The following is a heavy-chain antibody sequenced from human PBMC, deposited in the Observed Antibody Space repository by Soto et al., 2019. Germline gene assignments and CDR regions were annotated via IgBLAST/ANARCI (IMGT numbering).Heavy chain of an antibody. Sequence: QVHLVQSGVEVKPPGASVKVSCQSSGYTFFTYDISCVRQAPGQGLEWMGWISTYSGDTKYAQKFQGRVTMTTDTSTTTAYLELRSLRSDDTAVYFARHHGPTTSENGFDPWGQGTLVTVSS. V-gene: IGHV1-18*01. CDR2: ISTYSGDT. CDR3: ARHHGPTTSENGFDP. D-gene: IGHD5-12*01. CDR1: GYTFFTYD. J-gene: IGHJ5*02.